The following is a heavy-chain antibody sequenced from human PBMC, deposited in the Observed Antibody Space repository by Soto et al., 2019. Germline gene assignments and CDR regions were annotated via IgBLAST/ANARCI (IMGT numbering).Heavy chain of an antibody. Sequence: QVQLQQWGAGLLKPSETLSLTCAVYGGSFSGYYWSWIRQPPGKGLEWIGEINHVGGTNYNPSLKSRLTISVDTSKNQFSLKVNSVTAADTAVYYGARGQKGYSSSWYVDWGQGTPVTVSS. V-gene: IGHV4-34*01. CDR2: INHVGGT. J-gene: IGHJ4*02. CDR1: GGSFSGYY. CDR3: ARGQKGYSSSWYVD. D-gene: IGHD6-13*01.